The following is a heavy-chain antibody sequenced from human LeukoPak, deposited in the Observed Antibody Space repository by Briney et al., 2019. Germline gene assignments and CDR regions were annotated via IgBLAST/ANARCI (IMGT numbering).Heavy chain of an antibody. V-gene: IGHV4-59*01. J-gene: IGHJ4*02. Sequence: SETLSLTCTVSGGSISSYYWSWIRQPPGKGLEWIGYIYYSGSTNYNPPLKSRVTISVDTSKNQFSLKLSSVTAADTAVYYCAREKNYGDSYYFDYWGQGTLVTVSS. CDR1: GGSISSYY. CDR2: IYYSGST. CDR3: AREKNYGDSYYFDY. D-gene: IGHD4-17*01.